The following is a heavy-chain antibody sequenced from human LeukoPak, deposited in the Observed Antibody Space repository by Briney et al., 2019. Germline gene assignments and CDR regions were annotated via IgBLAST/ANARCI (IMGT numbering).Heavy chain of an antibody. D-gene: IGHD2-2*01. CDR3: ARRTLPAAMVPLVDYMDV. CDR1: GGSISSGSYY. CDR2: IYTSGST. J-gene: IGHJ6*03. V-gene: IGHV4-61*02. Sequence: SQTPSLTCTVSGGSISSGSYYWSWIRQPAGKGLEWIGRIYTSGSTNYNPSLKSRVTISVDTSKNQFSLKLSSVTAADTAVYYCARRTLPAAMVPLVDYMDVWGKGTTVTVSS.